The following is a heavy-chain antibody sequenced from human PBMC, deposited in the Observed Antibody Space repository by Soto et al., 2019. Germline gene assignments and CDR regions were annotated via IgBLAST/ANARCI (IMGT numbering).Heavy chain of an antibody. V-gene: IGHV1-46*01. Sequence: ASVKVSCKASGYTFTSYYMHWVRQAPGQGLEWMGIINPSGGSTSYAQKFQGRVTMTRDTSTSTVYMELSSLRSEDTAVYYCARDALEYSSSNWFDPWGQGTLVTVSS. CDR2: INPSGGST. J-gene: IGHJ5*02. CDR3: ARDALEYSSSNWFDP. CDR1: GYTFTSYY. D-gene: IGHD6-6*01.